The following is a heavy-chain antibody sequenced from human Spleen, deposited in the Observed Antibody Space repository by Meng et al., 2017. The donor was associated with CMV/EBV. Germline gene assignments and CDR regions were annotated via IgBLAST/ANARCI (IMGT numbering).Heavy chain of an antibody. D-gene: IGHD3-16*01. CDR3: ARGGADY. CDR1: GFTFSSYA. J-gene: IGHJ4*02. Sequence: QVHLVESGGGGVQPGRSLRLYCAASGFTFSSYAISWVRQAPGQGLEWMGLISAYNGNTNYAQKLQGRFTMTTDTSTSTAYMELRSLRSDDTAVYYCARGGADYWGQGTLVTVSS. CDR2: ISAYNGNT. V-gene: IGHV1-18*01.